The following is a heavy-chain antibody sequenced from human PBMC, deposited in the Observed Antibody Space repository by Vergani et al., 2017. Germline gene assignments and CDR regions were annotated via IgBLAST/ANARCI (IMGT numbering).Heavy chain of an antibody. V-gene: IGHV3-7*03. CDR3: ARHWLPLWSGYLDYFDY. CDR2: IKQDGSEK. CDR1: GFTFSSYW. J-gene: IGHJ4*02. Sequence: EVQLVESGGGLVQPGGSLRLSCAASGFTFSSYWMSWVRQAPGKGLEWVANIKQDGSEKYYVDSVKGRFTISRDNAKNSLYLQMNSLRAEDTAVYYCARHWLPLWSGYLDYFDYWGQGTLVTVSS. D-gene: IGHD3-3*01.